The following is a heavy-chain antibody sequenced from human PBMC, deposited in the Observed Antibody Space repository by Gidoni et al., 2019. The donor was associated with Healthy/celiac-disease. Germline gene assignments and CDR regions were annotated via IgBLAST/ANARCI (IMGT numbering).Heavy chain of an antibody. J-gene: IGHJ6*02. Sequence: VQLQESGPGLVKPPETLSLTCTVSGGSIRSYYWSWIRQPPGKGLELIGYISYSGSTNYNPSLKTPVTISVDTSQNQFSLKLISVTAAHTAVYYCSIWRNILPGLNSSGMDFWGQGTTVTVSS. CDR2: ISYSGST. CDR3: SIWRNILPGLNSSGMDF. V-gene: IGHV4-59*01. CDR1: GGSIRSYY. D-gene: IGHD3-9*01.